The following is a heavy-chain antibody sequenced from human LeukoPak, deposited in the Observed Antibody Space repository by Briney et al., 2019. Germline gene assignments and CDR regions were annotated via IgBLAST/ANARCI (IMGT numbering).Heavy chain of an antibody. V-gene: IGHV1-69*05. CDR2: IIPIFGTA. CDR1: GGTFSSYA. Sequence: SVKVSCKASGGTFSSYAISWVRQAPGQGLEWMGRIIPIFGTANYAQKFQGRVTITTDESTSTAYMELSSPRSEDTAVYYCARGGEASNWFDPWGQGTLVTVSS. D-gene: IGHD3-16*01. CDR3: ARGGEASNWFDP. J-gene: IGHJ5*02.